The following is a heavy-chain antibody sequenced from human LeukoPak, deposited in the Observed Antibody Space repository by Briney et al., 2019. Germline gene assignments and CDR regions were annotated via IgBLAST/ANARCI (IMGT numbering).Heavy chain of an antibody. CDR1: GFTFSSYW. J-gene: IGHJ4*02. CDR2: INSDGSST. D-gene: IGHD1-26*01. CDR3: ARNRGSYFDY. Sequence: GGSLRLSCAASGFTFSSYWMHWVRQAPVKGLVWVSRINSDGSSTSYADSVKGRFTISRDNAKNTLYLQMNSLRAEDTAVYYCARNRGSYFDYWGQGTLVTVSS. V-gene: IGHV3-74*01.